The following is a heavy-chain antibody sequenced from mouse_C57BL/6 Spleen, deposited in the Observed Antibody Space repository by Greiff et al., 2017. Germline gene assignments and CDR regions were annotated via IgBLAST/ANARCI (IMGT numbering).Heavy chain of an antibody. D-gene: IGHD3-3*01. Sequence: QVKLQQPGPELVKPAASVTMSCKASGYTFTSYWITWVKQRPRQGLEWIGDIYPGSGSTNYNATFKSKATLTVDTSSSTTYMQISSLTSEYSAVYYCARRDSLDYWGQGTTLTVSS. J-gene: IGHJ2*01. CDR2: IYPGSGST. CDR1: GYTFTSYW. V-gene: IGHV1-55*01. CDR3: ARRDSLDY.